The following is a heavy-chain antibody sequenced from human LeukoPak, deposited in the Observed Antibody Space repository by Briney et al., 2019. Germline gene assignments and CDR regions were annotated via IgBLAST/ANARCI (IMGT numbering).Heavy chain of an antibody. J-gene: IGHJ4*02. CDR3: AKANWISDADAVW. CDR1: GFTFSSYA. V-gene: IGHV3-23*01. CDR2: IRGGGEK. D-gene: IGHD2-2*03. Sequence: PGGSLRLSCVASGFTFSSYAMSWVRQAPARGLEWVSSIRGGGEKFYADFVRGRFTLSRDDSTNTVYLQLNNLRVEDTAIYYCAKANWISDADAVWWGQGTLVTVSS.